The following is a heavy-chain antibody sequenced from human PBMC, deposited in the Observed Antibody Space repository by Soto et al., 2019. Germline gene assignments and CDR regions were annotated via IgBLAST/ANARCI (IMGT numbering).Heavy chain of an antibody. CDR1: GFTFSDHY. V-gene: IGHV3-72*01. CDR3: ARGVVSTGYFDY. CDR2: SRDKAHSHTT. D-gene: IGHD5-12*01. J-gene: IGHJ4*02. Sequence: EVRLVESGGGLVQPGGSLRLSCAASGFTFSDHYMDWVRQAPGKGLEWVGRSRDKAHSHTTEYAASVKGRFTISRDDSENSLYLQMNSLKTEDTAVYYCARGVVSTGYFDYWGQGTLVTVSS.